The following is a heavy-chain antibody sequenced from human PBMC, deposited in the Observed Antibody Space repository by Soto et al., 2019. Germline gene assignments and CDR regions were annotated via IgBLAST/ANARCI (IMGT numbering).Heavy chain of an antibody. CDR3: AKDLGPLCY. J-gene: IGHJ4*02. Sequence: EVQLLESGGGLVQPGGSLRLSCAASGFTFSSYAMSWVRQAPGKGLEWVSAISGSGGSIYYADSVKGRFTISRDNSKNPLYLQMNSLRVEDPALYYCAKDLGPLCYWGQGTLVTVSS. CDR1: GFTFSSYA. V-gene: IGHV3-23*01. CDR2: ISGSGGSI. D-gene: IGHD7-27*01.